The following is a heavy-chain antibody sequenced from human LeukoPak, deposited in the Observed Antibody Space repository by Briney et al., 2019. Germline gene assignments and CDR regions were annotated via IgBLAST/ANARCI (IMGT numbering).Heavy chain of an antibody. V-gene: IGHV3-7*03. D-gene: IGHD3-16*01. CDR2: INTDGSET. CDR1: GFTFSASW. J-gene: IGHJ4*02. Sequence: GGSLRLSCTASGFTFSASWMTWIRQAPGKGLGWVASINTDGSETYPVDSVKGRFTVSRDNVKNTLYLQMDSLRAEDTAVYYCARDPGWGALDYWAGEPWSPSPQ. CDR3: ARDPGWGALDY.